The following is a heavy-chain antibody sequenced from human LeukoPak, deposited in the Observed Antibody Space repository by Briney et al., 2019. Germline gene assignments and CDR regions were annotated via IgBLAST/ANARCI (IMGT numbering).Heavy chain of an antibody. CDR1: GFTFRAYA. D-gene: IGHD3-9*01. CDR3: AKEVSDYNILTGYSSSNYFDL. Sequence: GRSLRLSCAASGFTFRAYAMHWVRQAPGKGLEWVAFIRYDGSNKYYADSVKGRFTISRDNSEKTLSLQMNSLRAEDTAVYYCAKEVSDYNILTGYSSSNYFDLWGQGTLVTVSS. J-gene: IGHJ5*02. V-gene: IGHV3-30*02. CDR2: IRYDGSNK.